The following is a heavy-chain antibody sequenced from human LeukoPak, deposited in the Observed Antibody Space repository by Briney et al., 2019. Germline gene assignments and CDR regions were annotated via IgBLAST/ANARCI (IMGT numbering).Heavy chain of an antibody. J-gene: IGHJ5*02. CDR3: AKGDSSGWFNWFDP. CDR1: GFTFSSYA. D-gene: IGHD6-19*01. CDR2: ISGSGGST. Sequence: PGGSLRLSCAASGFTFSSYAMSWVRQAPGKGLEWASAISGSGGSTYYADSVKGRFTISRDNSKNTLYLQINNLRAEDTAVYYCAKGDSSGWFNWFDPWGQGTLVTVSS. V-gene: IGHV3-23*01.